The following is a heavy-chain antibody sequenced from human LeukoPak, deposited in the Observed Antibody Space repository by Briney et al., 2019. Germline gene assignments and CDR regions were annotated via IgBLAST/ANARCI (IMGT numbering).Heavy chain of an antibody. J-gene: IGHJ4*02. CDR1: GFTFSSYS. D-gene: IGHD3-22*01. V-gene: IGHV3-48*01. CDR2: ISSSSTTI. CDR3: ARVLHKRNYDSSVYYGY. Sequence: GGSLTLSCEDSGFTFSSYSMNWVRQAPGKGLEWVSYISSSSTTIYYADSVKGRFTISRDNAKNSLYLQMHSLRAEDTAVYYCARVLHKRNYDSSVYYGYWGQGTLVTVSS.